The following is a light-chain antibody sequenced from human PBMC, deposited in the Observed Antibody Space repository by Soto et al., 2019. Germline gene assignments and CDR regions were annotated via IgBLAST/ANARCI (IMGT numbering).Light chain of an antibody. CDR3: QQYGSSPLFT. Sequence: EIVLTQSPGTLSLSPGERATLSCRASQSVSSSYLAWYQQKPGQAPRLLIYGASGRATGIPDRFSGSGSGTDFTLTISRLEPKDFAVYYCQQYGSSPLFTFGPGTKVDI. J-gene: IGKJ3*01. CDR2: GAS. V-gene: IGKV3-20*01. CDR1: QSVSSSY.